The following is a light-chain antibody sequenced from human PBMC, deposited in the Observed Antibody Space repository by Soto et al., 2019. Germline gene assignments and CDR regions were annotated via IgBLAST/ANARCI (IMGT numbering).Light chain of an antibody. CDR1: QTISPF. J-gene: IGKJ5*01. CDR3: QHSSSDLIT. Sequence: DIPPPPSPPSPSASVGDRVTIPCPASQTISPFLNWYQCKPGKPPKLLIYESSNLRGGVSSRFSGSGSGTDFTLTIDRLQSDDFATYYCQHSSSDLITFGQGTRLEIK. V-gene: IGKV1-39*01. CDR2: ESS.